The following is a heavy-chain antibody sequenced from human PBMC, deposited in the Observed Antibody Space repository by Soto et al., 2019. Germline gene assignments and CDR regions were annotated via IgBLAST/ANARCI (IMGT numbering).Heavy chain of an antibody. CDR1: GGSISSYY. V-gene: IGHV4-59*01. D-gene: IGHD5-12*01. CDR3: ARADGYNLLGAFDI. CDR2: IYYSGST. Sequence: SETLSLTRTVSGGSISSYYWSWIRQPPGKGLEWIGYIYYSGSTNYNPSLKSRVTISVDTSKNQFSLKLSSVTAADTAVYYCARADGYNLLGAFDIWGQGTMVTVSS. J-gene: IGHJ3*02.